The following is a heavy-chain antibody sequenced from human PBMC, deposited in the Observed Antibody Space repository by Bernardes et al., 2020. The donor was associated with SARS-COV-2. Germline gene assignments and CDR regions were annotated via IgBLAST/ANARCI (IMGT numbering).Heavy chain of an antibody. J-gene: IGHJ5*02. CDR2: ISGSGRNT. V-gene: IGHV3-23*01. D-gene: IGHD6-19*01. CDR1: GFTFSNSP. Sequence: GGSLRLSCAASGFTFSNSPMSWVRQTPEKGLEWVSTISGSGRNTDYADSVKGRFTISRDNSKNTLYLQMNGLRAGDTAVYFCAKGFVGYTSGWTTWGQGTLVIVSS. CDR3: AKGFVGYTSGWTT.